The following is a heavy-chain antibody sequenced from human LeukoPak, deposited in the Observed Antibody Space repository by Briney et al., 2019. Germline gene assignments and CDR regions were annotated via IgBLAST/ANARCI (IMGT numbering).Heavy chain of an antibody. D-gene: IGHD5-12*01. Sequence: GGSLRLSCAAYGFTFNYHSMNWVRQAPGKGLEWVSVIYSGGSTYYADSVKGRFTISRDNSKNTLYLQMNSLRAEDTAVYYCAKDRNGYDYYTPRGYYYYGMDVWGQGTTVTVSS. CDR3: AKDRNGYDYYTPRGYYYYGMDV. V-gene: IGHV3-66*02. CDR2: IYSGGST. J-gene: IGHJ6*02. CDR1: GFTFNYHS.